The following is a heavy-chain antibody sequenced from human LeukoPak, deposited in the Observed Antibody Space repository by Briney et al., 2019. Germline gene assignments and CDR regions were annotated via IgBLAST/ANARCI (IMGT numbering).Heavy chain of an antibody. D-gene: IGHD1-26*01. V-gene: IGHV3-23*01. J-gene: IGHJ5*02. Sequence: GSLRLPFAASGFTFCSYAMSWVRQAPGKGLEWVSDINGSGGSTYYTDSVKGRLTISRDNSKNTLYLQMNSLRAEDTAIYYCAKKYSTGLDPWGQGTLVTVSS. CDR3: AKKYSTGLDP. CDR1: GFTFCSYA. CDR2: INGSGGST.